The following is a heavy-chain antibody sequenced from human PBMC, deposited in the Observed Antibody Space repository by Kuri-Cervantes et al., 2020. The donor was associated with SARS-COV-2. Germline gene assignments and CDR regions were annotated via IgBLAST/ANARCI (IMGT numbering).Heavy chain of an antibody. CDR2: ISSGSDYI. CDR3: ARADYDYVWGSYRSPH. D-gene: IGHD3-16*02. V-gene: IGHV3-21*01. CDR1: GFTFRSYS. Sequence: GESLKISCAASGFTFRSYSMIWVRQAPGKGLEWVSSISSGSDYIYYADSMKGRFTISRDNAKSSLFLQLTSLRAEDTAVYYCARADYDYVWGSYRSPHWGQGTLVTVSS. J-gene: IGHJ4*02.